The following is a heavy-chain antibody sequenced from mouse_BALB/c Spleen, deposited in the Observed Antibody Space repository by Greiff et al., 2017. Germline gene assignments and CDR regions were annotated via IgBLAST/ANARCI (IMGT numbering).Heavy chain of an antibody. CDR1: GYTFSSYW. Sequence: VQRVESGAELMKPGASVKISCKATGYTFSSYWIEWVKQRPGHGLEWIGEILPGSGSTNYNEKFKGKATFTADTSSNTAYMQLSSLTSEDSAVYYCARRRGYPYAMDYWGQGTSVTVSS. V-gene: IGHV1-9*01. D-gene: IGHD2-2*01. CDR2: ILPGSGST. J-gene: IGHJ4*01. CDR3: ARRRGYPYAMDY.